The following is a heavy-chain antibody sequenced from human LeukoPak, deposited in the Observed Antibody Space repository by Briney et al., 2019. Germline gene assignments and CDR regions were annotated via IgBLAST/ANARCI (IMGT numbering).Heavy chain of an antibody. J-gene: IGHJ3*02. CDR2: IIPIFGTA. CDR1: GGTFSSYA. Sequence: ASVKVSCKASGGTFSSYAISWVRQAPGQGLEWMGGIIPIFGTANYAQKFQGRVTITADESTSTAYMELSSLRSEDTAVYYCARDSRLPTIAAADSPMNDALDIWGQGTMVTVSS. CDR3: ARDSRLPTIAAADSPMNDALDI. V-gene: IGHV1-69*13. D-gene: IGHD6-13*01.